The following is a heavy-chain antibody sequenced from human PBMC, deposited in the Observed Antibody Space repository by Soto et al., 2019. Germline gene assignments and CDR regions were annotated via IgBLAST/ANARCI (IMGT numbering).Heavy chain of an antibody. J-gene: IGHJ4*02. Sequence: ETLSLTCTVSGGSISSYFWSWIRQPPGKGLEWIGYIDYSGSTNYNPSLKSRVTISVDTSKNQFSLKLTSVTAADTAVFYCARAGTAMVQLDYWGQGTLVTVSS. V-gene: IGHV4-59*01. CDR2: IDYSGST. D-gene: IGHD5-18*01. CDR1: GGSISSYF. CDR3: ARAGTAMVQLDY.